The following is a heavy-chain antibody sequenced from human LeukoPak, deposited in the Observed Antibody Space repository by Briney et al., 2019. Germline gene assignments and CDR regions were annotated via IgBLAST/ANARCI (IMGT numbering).Heavy chain of an antibody. Sequence: ASVKVSCKASGYTFTSYYMHWVRQAPGQGLEWMGMINPSGGSTTYAQKFQGRVTVTRDTSTSTVYMELSSLRSEDTAVYYCARAYSGYDPNDYWGQGTLVTVSS. CDR3: ARAYSGYDPNDY. CDR2: INPSGGST. V-gene: IGHV1-46*01. CDR1: GYTFTSYY. D-gene: IGHD5-12*01. J-gene: IGHJ4*02.